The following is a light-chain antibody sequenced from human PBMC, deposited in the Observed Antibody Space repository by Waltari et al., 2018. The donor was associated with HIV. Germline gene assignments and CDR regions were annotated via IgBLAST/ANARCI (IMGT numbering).Light chain of an antibody. CDR2: DVI. CDR3: CSYAGFNTFV. CDR1: SSDFGGPHF. V-gene: IGLV2-11*01. Sequence: QSVLTQPRSVSGSPGQSVAISCSEISSDFGGPHFVSWYQQQPGKAPKLIIYDVIKRPSGVPDRFSASLSGNMATLTISGLQTEDEADYHCCSYAGFNTFVFGSGTKVTVL. J-gene: IGLJ1*01.